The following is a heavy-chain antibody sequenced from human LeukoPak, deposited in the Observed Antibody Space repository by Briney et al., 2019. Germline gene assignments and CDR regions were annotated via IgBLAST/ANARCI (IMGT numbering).Heavy chain of an antibody. CDR3: ARDLYRIVVVPHYFDY. Sequence: GGSLRLSCAASGFTFSSYWMSWVRQAPGKGLEWVANIKQDGSDKYYVDSVKGRFTISRDNAKSSLYLQINSLRAEDTAVYYCARDLYRIVVVPHYFDYWGQGTLVTVSS. J-gene: IGHJ4*02. D-gene: IGHD3-22*01. V-gene: IGHV3-7*01. CDR2: IKQDGSDK. CDR1: GFTFSSYW.